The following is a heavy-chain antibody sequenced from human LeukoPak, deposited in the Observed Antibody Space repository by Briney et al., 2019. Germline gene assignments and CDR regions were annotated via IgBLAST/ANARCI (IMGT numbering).Heavy chain of an antibody. Sequence: GGSLRLSCAASGFTFSSYGMHWVRQAPGMGLEWVAVIWYDGSNKYYADSVKGRFTISRDNSKNTLYLQMNSLRAEDTAVYYCARGIRQWLVAYYMDVWGKGTTVTVSS. V-gene: IGHV3-33*01. CDR1: GFTFSSYG. CDR3: ARGIRQWLVAYYMDV. J-gene: IGHJ6*03. D-gene: IGHD6-19*01. CDR2: IWYDGSNK.